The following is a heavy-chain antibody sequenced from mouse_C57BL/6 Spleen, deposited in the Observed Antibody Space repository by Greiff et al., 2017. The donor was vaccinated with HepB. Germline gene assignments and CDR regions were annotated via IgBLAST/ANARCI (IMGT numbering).Heavy chain of an antibody. CDR3: TTSSHDV. Sequence: EVQLQQSGAELVRPGASVKLSCTASGFNIKDDYMHWVKQRPEQGLEWIGWIDPENGDTEYASKFQGKATIAADTSSNTAYLQLSSLTSEDTAVYYCTTSSHDVWGTGTTVTVSS. CDR1: GFNIKDDY. J-gene: IGHJ1*03. CDR2: IDPENGDT. D-gene: IGHD1-1*01. V-gene: IGHV14-4*01.